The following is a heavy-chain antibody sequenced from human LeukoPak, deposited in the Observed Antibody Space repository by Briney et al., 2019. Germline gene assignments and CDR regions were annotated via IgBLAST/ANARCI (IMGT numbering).Heavy chain of an antibody. Sequence: ASVKVSCKASGYTFTSYYMHWVRQAPGQGLEWMGIINPSGGSTSYAQKFQGRVTMTRDMSTSTVYMELSSLRSEDTAVYYCARNIVATIQIDYWGQGTLVTVSS. J-gene: IGHJ4*02. CDR2: INPSGGST. V-gene: IGHV1-46*01. D-gene: IGHD5-12*01. CDR1: GYTFTSYY. CDR3: ARNIVATIQIDY.